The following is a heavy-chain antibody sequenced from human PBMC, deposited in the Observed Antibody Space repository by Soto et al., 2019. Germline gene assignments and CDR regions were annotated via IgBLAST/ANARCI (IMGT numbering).Heavy chain of an antibody. D-gene: IGHD6-13*01. CDR3: ARHDGSSSWYPLDY. Sequence: PSETLSLTCTVSGGSISSYYWSWIRQPPGKGLEWIGYIYYSGSTNYNPSLKSRVTISVDTSKNQFSLKLSSVTAADTAVYYCARHDGSSSWYPLDYWGQGTLGTVSS. CDR2: IYYSGST. J-gene: IGHJ4*02. CDR1: GGSISSYY. V-gene: IGHV4-59*08.